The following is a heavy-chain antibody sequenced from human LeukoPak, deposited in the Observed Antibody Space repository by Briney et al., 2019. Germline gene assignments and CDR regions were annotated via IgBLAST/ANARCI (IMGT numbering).Heavy chain of an antibody. J-gene: IGHJ3*02. CDR1: GFTISSYE. D-gene: IGHD6-13*01. CDR3: ARRAAAGRDDAFDM. Sequence: GGSLRLSCAASGFTISSYEMNWVRQAPGKGLEWVSYMSSSSSYIYYADSVKGRFTISRDNAKNSLHLQMSSLRAEDTAVYYCARRAAAGRDDAFDMWGQGTMVTVSS. CDR2: MSSSSSYI. V-gene: IGHV3-21*01.